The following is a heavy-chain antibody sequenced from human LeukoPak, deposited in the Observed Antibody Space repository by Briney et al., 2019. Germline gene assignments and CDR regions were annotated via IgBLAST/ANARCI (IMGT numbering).Heavy chain of an antibody. CDR3: TRDQTPYY. J-gene: IGHJ4*02. Sequence: KIYGGTPEYAASVKGRFTIPRDDSKGVAYLQMNSLKTEDTAVYYCTRDQTPYYWGQGTLVTVSS. CDR2: KIYGGTP. V-gene: IGHV3-49*02.